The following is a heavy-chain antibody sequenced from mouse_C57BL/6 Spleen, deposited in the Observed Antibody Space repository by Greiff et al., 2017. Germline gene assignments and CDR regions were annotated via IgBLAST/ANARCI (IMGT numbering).Heavy chain of an antibody. J-gene: IGHJ2*01. Sequence: VQLQQSGAELVRPGASVKMSCKASGYTFTSYTMHWVKQRPGQGLEWIGYINPSSGYTKYNQKFKDKATLTVDKSSSTAYMQLISLTSEDSAVYYCAREGEICYGYGAAGCWGQGTTLTVSS. CDR1: GYTFTSYT. CDR2: INPSSGYT. D-gene: IGHD2-2*01. V-gene: IGHV1-4*01. CDR3: AREGEICYGYGAAGC.